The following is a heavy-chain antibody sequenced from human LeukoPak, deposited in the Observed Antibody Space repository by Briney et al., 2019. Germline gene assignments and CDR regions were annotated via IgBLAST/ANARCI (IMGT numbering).Heavy chain of an antibody. CDR1: GFTFSSYW. D-gene: IGHD3-22*01. Sequence: GGSLRLSCAASGFTFSSYWMSWVRQAPGKGLEWVANIKQDGSEKYYVDSVKGRFTISRDNAENSLYLQMNSLRAEDTAVHYCARAGLGIVGPTAGDYWGQGTLVTVSS. V-gene: IGHV3-7*01. CDR3: ARAGLGIVGPTAGDY. J-gene: IGHJ4*02. CDR2: IKQDGSEK.